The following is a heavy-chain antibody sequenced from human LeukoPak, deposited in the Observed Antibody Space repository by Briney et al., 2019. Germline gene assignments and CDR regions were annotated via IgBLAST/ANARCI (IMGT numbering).Heavy chain of an antibody. D-gene: IGHD3-10*01. CDR3: ARDGVVRGVIYEYDYMDV. CDR2: ISSSSCDI. J-gene: IGHJ6*03. Sequence: GGSLRLSCAASGFSFSNYSMNWVRQAPGKGLEWVSSISSSSCDINYADSVKGRFTISRDNAKNSLYLQMNSLSAEDTAVYYCARDGVVRGVIYEYDYMDVWGKGTTVTISS. CDR1: GFSFSNYS. V-gene: IGHV3-21*01.